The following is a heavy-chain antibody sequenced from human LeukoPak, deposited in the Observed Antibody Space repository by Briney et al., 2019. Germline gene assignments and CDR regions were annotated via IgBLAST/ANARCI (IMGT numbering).Heavy chain of an antibody. V-gene: IGHV3-23*01. CDR3: ARDVGYYGSGSYFY. D-gene: IGHD3-10*01. Sequence: GGSLRLSCAASGFTFSSYAMSWVRQAPGKGLEWVSAISGSGGSTYYADSVKGRFTISRDNAKNSLYLQMNSLRAEDAAVYYCARDVGYYGSGSYFYWGQGTLVTVSS. CDR1: GFTFSSYA. J-gene: IGHJ4*02. CDR2: ISGSGGST.